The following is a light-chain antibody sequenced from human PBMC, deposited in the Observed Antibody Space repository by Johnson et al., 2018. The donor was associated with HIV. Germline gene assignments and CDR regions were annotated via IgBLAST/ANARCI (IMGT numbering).Light chain of an antibody. CDR2: DNS. V-gene: IGLV1-51*01. Sequence: QSVLTQPPSVSAAPGQKVTISCSGSSYKIGNKYVSWYQQLPGTAPKVLIYDNSKRPTGIPDRFSGSKSGTSATLVITGLQPGDEADYHCATWDSSLSSGGVFGTGTRVTVL. J-gene: IGLJ1*01. CDR3: ATWDSSLSSGGV. CDR1: SYKIGNKY.